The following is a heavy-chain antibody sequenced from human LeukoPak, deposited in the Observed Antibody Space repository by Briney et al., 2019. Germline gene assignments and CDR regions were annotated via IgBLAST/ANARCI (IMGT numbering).Heavy chain of an antibody. CDR1: GFTFSSYT. J-gene: IGHJ3*02. CDR3: AGELDAFDI. V-gene: IGHV3-30-3*01. Sequence: GGSLRLSCAASGFTFSSYTMHWVRQAPGKGLEWVALALHDGSNVHYADSVKGRFTISRDNSKNTLNLQMNSLRAEDTAVYYCAGELDAFDIWGQGTMVTVSS. CDR2: ALHDGSNV.